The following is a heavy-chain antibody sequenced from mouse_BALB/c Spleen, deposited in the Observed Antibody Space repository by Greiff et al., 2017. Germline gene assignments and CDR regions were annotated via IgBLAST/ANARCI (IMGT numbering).Heavy chain of an antibody. Sequence: QVHVKQSGPGLVAPSQSLSITCTVSGFSLTSYGVHWVRQPPGKGLEWLGVIWAGGSTNYNSALMSRLSISKDNSKSQVFLKMNSLQTDDTAMYYCASRHYYGSSSYWYFDVWGAGTTVTVSS. J-gene: IGHJ1*01. CDR3: ASRHYYGSSSYWYFDV. CDR2: IWAGGST. D-gene: IGHD1-1*01. CDR1: GFSLTSYG. V-gene: IGHV2-9*02.